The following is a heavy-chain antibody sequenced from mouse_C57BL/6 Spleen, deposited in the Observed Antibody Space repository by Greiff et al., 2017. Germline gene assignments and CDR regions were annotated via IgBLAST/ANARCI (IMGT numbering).Heavy chain of an antibody. CDR2: ISYSGST. CDR3: ARDGALAWFAY. V-gene: IGHV3-1*01. CDR1: GYSITSGYD. D-gene: IGHD3-1*01. Sequence: EVMLVESGPGMVKPSQSLSLTCTVTGYSITSGYDWHWIRHFPGNKLEWMGYISYSGSTNYNPSLKSRISITHDTSKNHFFLKLNSVTTEDTATYYCARDGALAWFAYWGQGTLVTVSA. J-gene: IGHJ3*01.